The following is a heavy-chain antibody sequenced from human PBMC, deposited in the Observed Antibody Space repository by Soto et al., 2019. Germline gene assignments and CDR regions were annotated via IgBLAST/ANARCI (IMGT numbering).Heavy chain of an antibody. CDR1: GFTFSSSA. CDR2: IRGSGGGT. CDR3: AKDLSDSGYFYFDY. V-gene: IGHV3-23*01. J-gene: IGHJ4*02. D-gene: IGHD3-22*01. Sequence: EVQLLESGGGLVQPGGSLRLSCAASGFTFSSSAMSWVRQAPGKGLEWVSTIRGSGGGTYSAESVKGRFTISRDNSKNTLYQQMNSLRAEDTAVYYCAKDLSDSGYFYFDYWGQGTLVTVSS.